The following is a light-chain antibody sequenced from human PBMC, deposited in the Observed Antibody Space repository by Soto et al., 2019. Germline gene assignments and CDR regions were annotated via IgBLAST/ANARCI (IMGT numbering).Light chain of an antibody. Sequence: DIQMTQSPYTLSASVGDRVTITCRASQTISTWLAWYQQKPGKAPELLIYDASTLESGVPSRFSGSGSGTEFSLTISSLQPDDFATFYCQQYSSFSRTFGQGTKVDNK. J-gene: IGKJ1*01. CDR1: QTISTW. V-gene: IGKV1-5*01. CDR3: QQYSSFSRT. CDR2: DAS.